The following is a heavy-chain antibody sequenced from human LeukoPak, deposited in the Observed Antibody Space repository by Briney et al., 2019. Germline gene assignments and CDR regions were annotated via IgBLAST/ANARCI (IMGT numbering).Heavy chain of an antibody. CDR1: GLTFSNFK. CDR3: ASWAGNTQSDSWSGPFDY. V-gene: IGHV3-48*03. CDR2: ISYSGRST. J-gene: IGHJ4*02. Sequence: GGSLRLSCAVSGLTFSNFKINWVRQAPGKGLEWVSYISYSGRSTFYADSVKGRFTISRDNAKNSLYLQMSSLRVEDTAVYYCASWAGNTQSDSWSGPFDYWGQGTLVTVSS. D-gene: IGHD3-3*01.